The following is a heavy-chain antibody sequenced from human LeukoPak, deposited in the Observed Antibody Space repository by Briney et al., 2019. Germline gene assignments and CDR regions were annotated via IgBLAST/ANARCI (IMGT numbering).Heavy chain of an antibody. V-gene: IGHV3-53*01. Sequence: GGSLRLSCAASGFTVSSNYMSWVRQAPGKGLEWVSVIYSGGSTYYADSVKGRFTISRDNSKNTLYLQMNSLRAEDTAVYYCARERATHDFDYWGQGTLVTVSS. CDR1: GFTVSSNY. J-gene: IGHJ4*02. CDR2: IYSGGST. CDR3: ARERATHDFDY.